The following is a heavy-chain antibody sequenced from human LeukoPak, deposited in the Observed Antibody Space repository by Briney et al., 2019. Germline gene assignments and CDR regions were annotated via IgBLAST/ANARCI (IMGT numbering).Heavy chain of an antibody. J-gene: IGHJ5*02. CDR1: GGSISSGGYY. CDR3: AAYYYDSSGYLNWFDP. Sequence: KSSETLSLTCTVSGGSISSGGYYWSWIRQHPGKGLEWIGYIYYSGSTYYNPSLKSRVTISVDTSKNQFSLKLSSVTAADTAVYYCAAYYYDSSGYLNWFDPRGQGTLVTVSS. CDR2: IYYSGST. V-gene: IGHV4-31*03. D-gene: IGHD3-22*01.